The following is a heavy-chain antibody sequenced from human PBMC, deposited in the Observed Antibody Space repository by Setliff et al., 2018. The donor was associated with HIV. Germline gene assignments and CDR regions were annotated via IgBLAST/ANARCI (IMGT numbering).Heavy chain of an antibody. CDR1: GGSFSGYY. V-gene: IGHV4-34*01. Sequence: SETLSLTCAVYGGSFSGYYWGWIRQPPGKGLEWIGIIYYSGSTYYNPSLKSRVTISLDTSKNQFSLKLSSVTAADTAVYYCARRGDFWSGYYGRYYYYYMDVWGKGTTVTVSS. CDR2: IYYSGST. CDR3: ARRGDFWSGYYGRYYYYYMDV. J-gene: IGHJ6*03. D-gene: IGHD3-3*01.